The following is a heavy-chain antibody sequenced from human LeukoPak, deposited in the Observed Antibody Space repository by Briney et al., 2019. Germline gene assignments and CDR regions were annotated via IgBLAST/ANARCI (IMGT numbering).Heavy chain of an antibody. CDR2: INPNTGAT. Sequence: GASVKVSCKASGYTFTGYYIHWVRQAPGQRLEWMGWINPNTGATTFAQKFQGRVTMTRDTSISTAYLEVSSMRSDDTAVYYCARGWDEGHDYWGQGTLVTVSS. V-gene: IGHV1-2*02. D-gene: IGHD1-26*01. CDR1: GYTFTGYY. J-gene: IGHJ4*02. CDR3: ARGWDEGHDY.